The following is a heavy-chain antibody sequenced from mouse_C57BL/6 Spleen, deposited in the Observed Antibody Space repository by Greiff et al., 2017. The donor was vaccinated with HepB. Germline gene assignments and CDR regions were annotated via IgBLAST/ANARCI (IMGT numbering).Heavy chain of an antibody. D-gene: IGHD1-1*01. V-gene: IGHV1-52*01. CDR3: ARPSGGSSYGWFAY. CDR2: IDPSDSET. CDR1: GYTFTSYW. Sequence: QVQLQQPGAELVRPGSSVKLSCKASGYTFTSYWMHWVKQRPIQGLEWIGNIDPSDSETHYNQKFKDKATLTVDKSSSTAYMQLSSLTSEDSAVYYSARPSGGSSYGWFAYWGQGTLVTVSA. J-gene: IGHJ3*01.